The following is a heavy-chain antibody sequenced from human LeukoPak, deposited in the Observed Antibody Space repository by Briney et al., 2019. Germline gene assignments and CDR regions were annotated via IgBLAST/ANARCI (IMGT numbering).Heavy chain of an antibody. CDR2: IKQDGSEK. D-gene: IGHD2-2*01. J-gene: IGHJ4*02. Sequence: GGSLRLSCAASGFTFTKDWMNWVRQAPGKGLEWVANIKQDGSEKFYVDSVKGRFTISRDNAKNSLDLQINSLGAEDTAVYYCARGLDCRSTSCYLDNWGQGTLVTVSS. V-gene: IGHV3-7*01. CDR1: GFTFTKDW. CDR3: ARGLDCRSTSCYLDN.